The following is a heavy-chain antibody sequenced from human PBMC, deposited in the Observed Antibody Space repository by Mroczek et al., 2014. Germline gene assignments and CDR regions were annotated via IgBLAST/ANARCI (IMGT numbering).Heavy chain of an antibody. D-gene: IGHD2-15*01. V-gene: IGHV4-34*01. CDR1: GGSFSGYY. J-gene: IGHJ4*02. CDR2: INHSGST. Sequence: QVQLQESGAGLLKPSETLSLTCAVYGGSFSGYYWSWIRQPPGKGLEWIGEINHSGSTNYNPSLKSRVTISVDTSKNQFSLKLSSVTAADTAVYYCASRGGGSRPPNYWGQGTLVTVSS. CDR3: ASRGGGSRPPNY.